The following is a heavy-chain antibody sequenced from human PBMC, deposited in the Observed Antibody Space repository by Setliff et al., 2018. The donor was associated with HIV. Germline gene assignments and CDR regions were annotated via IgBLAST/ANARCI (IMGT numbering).Heavy chain of an antibody. J-gene: IGHJ6*02. D-gene: IGHD6-19*01. V-gene: IGHV1-2*02. CDR1: GYTFTGYY. Sequence: GASVKVSCKASGYTFTGYYMHWVRQAPGQGLEWMGWINPNNGGTNYAQKFQGRVTMTRDTSISTAYMELSRLRSDDTAVYYCARRPAGAVAGGYGMDVWGQGTTVTVSS. CDR2: INPNNGGT. CDR3: ARRPAGAVAGGYGMDV.